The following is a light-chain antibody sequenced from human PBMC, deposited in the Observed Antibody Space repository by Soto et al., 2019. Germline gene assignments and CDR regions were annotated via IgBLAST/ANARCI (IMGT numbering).Light chain of an antibody. CDR1: QGISDY. J-gene: IGKJ1*01. CDR2: GAS. V-gene: IGKV1-27*01. Sequence: DIQMTQSPSSLSASVGDRVTTTCRASQGISDYLAWYQQKPGKVPELLIYGASTLQSGVPSRFSGSGSGTDFTLTISSLQPEDVATYYCQKYNRAPPTFGQGTKVDIK. CDR3: QKYNRAPPT.